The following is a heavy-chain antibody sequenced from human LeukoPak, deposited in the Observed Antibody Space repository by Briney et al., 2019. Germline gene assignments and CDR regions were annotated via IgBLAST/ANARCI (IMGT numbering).Heavy chain of an antibody. CDR2: INPNSGGT. Sequence: ASVKVSCKDSGYTFTGYYMHGVRQAPGQGLEWMGWINPNSGGTNYAQKFQGRVTMTRDTSISTAYMELSRLRSDDTAVYYCARVGSKPSHYYGSGSYWGQGTLVTISS. D-gene: IGHD3-10*01. CDR3: ARVGSKPSHYYGSGSY. CDR1: GYTFTGYY. J-gene: IGHJ4*02. V-gene: IGHV1-2*02.